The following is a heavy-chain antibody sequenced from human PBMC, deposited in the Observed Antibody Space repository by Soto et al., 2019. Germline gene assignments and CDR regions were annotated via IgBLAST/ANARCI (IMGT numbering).Heavy chain of an antibody. Sequence: GGSLRLSCAASGFTVSSNYMSWVRQAPGKGLEWVSVIYSGGSTYYADSVKGRFTISRHNSKNTLYLQMNSLRAEDTAVYYCASDYCSSTSCYEDYYYYMDVWGKGTTVTVSS. CDR2: IYSGGST. J-gene: IGHJ6*03. D-gene: IGHD2-2*01. CDR1: GFTVSSNY. V-gene: IGHV3-53*04. CDR3: ASDYCSSTSCYEDYYYYMDV.